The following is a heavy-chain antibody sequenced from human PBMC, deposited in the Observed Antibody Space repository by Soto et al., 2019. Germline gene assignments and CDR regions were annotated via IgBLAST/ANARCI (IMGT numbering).Heavy chain of an antibody. J-gene: IGHJ4*02. D-gene: IGHD2-2*01. V-gene: IGHV3-23*01. Sequence: GGYLRLSCAASGFTFSSYAMSWVRQAPGKGLEWVSAISGSGGSTYYADSVKGRFTISRDNSKNTLYLQMNSLRAEDTAVYYCAQGRDIVVVPAGYWGQGTLVTVSS. CDR2: ISGSGGST. CDR1: GFTFSSYA. CDR3: AQGRDIVVVPAGY.